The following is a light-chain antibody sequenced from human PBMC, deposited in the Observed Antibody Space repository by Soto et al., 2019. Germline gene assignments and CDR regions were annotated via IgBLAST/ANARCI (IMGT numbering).Light chain of an antibody. CDR1: SSDVGGYNY. Sequence: QSALTQPASVSGSPGQSITISCTGTSSDVGGYNYVSWYQQHPGKAPKLMIYDVSNRPSGVSNRFSGSKSGNTASLTISGLQAEDEADHYCSSYTSSSTHAVFGGGTQLTVL. CDR3: SSYTSSSTHAV. V-gene: IGLV2-14*01. J-gene: IGLJ7*01. CDR2: DVS.